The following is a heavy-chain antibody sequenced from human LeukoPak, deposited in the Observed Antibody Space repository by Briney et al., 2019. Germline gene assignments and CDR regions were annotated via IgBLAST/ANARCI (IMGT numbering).Heavy chain of an antibody. CDR3: ARDPGSYDN. D-gene: IGHD3-10*01. J-gene: IGHJ4*02. V-gene: IGHV3-11*01. CDR1: GFSFSDYF. CDR2: ISSRGGTM. Sequence: GGSLGLSCTASGFSFSDYFMSWIRQAPGKGLEWIAHISSRGGTMYYADSVKGRFTISRDNAKNSLYLHMNSLRADDTPVYYYARDPGSYDNWGQGTLVTVSS.